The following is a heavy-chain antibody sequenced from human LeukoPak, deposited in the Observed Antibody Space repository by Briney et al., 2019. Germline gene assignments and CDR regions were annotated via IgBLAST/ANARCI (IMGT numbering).Heavy chain of an antibody. D-gene: IGHD2-21*02. CDR1: GFTFSSYS. Sequence: PGGSLRLSCAASGFTFSSYSMNWVRQAPGKGLEWASSISSSSSYIYYADSVKGRFTISRDNAKNSLYLQMNSLRAEDTAVYYCARDAYCGGDCYSPDAFDIWGQGTMVTVSS. CDR3: ARDAYCGGDCYSPDAFDI. V-gene: IGHV3-21*01. CDR2: ISSSSSYI. J-gene: IGHJ3*02.